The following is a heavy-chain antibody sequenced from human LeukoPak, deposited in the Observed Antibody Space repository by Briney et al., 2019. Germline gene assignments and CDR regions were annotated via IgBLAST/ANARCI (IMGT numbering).Heavy chain of an antibody. CDR3: ARGDWFDP. CDR1: GFTFTRYW. V-gene: IGHV3-7*04. J-gene: IGHJ5*02. CDR2: IKQDGSQQ. Sequence: GGSLRLSCATSGFTFTRYWMSWIRQAPGKGLEWVANIKQDGSQQYYLDSVEGRFTISRDNAKNSLYLQMNNLRAEDTAVYYCARGDWFDPWGQGTLVTVSS.